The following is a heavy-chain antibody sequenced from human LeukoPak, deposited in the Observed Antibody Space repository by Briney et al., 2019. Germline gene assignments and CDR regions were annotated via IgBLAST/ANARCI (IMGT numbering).Heavy chain of an antibody. CDR2: IIPIFGTA. J-gene: IGHJ4*02. D-gene: IGHD3-22*01. CDR1: GYTFTSYY. CDR3: ARERADSSGYPFDY. V-gene: IGHV1-69*13. Sequence: SVTVSCKASGYTFTSYYMHWVRQAPGQGLEWMGGIIPIFGTANYAQKFQGRVTITADESTSTAYMELSSLRSEDTAVYYCARERADSSGYPFDYWGQGTLVTVSS.